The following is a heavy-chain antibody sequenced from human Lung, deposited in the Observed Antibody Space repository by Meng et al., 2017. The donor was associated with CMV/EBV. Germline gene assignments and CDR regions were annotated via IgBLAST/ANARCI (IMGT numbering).Heavy chain of an antibody. CDR3: AREFSSGYLYFEV. J-gene: IGHJ4*02. V-gene: IGHV3-21*01. D-gene: IGHD3-9*01. CDR2: ITSSDTYK. Sequence: ESXKISXAASGFTFSSYHMSWVRQAPGKGLEWVSSITSSDTYKYYPDSLKGRFTISRDNARKLLYLQINNLRAEDTAVYYCAREFSSGYLYFEVWGQGTXVNGYS. CDR1: GFTFSSYH.